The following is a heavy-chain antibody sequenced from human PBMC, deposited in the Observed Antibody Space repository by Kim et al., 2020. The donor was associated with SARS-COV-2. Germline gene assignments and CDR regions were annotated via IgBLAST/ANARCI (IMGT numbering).Heavy chain of an antibody. J-gene: IGHJ4*02. V-gene: IGHV5-51*01. D-gene: IGHD3-10*01. CDR3: ARTRHYYGSGSYFGY. Sequence: PSFQGQVTISADKSISTAYLQWSSLKASDTAMYYCARTRHYYGSGSYFGYWGQGTLVTVSS.